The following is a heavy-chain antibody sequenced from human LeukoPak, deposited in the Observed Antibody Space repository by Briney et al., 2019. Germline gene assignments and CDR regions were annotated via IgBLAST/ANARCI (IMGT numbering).Heavy chain of an antibody. CDR1: GFTFSSYW. V-gene: IGHV3-74*01. CDR3: ARHPEVGATLDY. D-gene: IGHD1-26*01. Sequence: GGSLRLSCAASGFTFSSYWMHWVRQAPGKGLVWVSRINSDGSTTSYADSVKGRLTISRDNAKNTLYLQMNSLRDEDTAVYYCARHPEVGATLDYWGQGTLVTVSS. J-gene: IGHJ4*02. CDR2: INSDGSTT.